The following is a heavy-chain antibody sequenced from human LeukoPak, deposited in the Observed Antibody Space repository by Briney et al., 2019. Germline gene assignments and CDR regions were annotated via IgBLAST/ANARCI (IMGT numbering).Heavy chain of an antibody. D-gene: IGHD6-6*01. CDR3: AREVSLISSIGDWFDP. Sequence: SETLSLTCTVSGGSISSFSWSWIRQPAEKGLEWIGRMYTSGSTNYNPSLKSRVTMSVDTSKNQFSLKVNSVTAADTAVYYCAREVSLISSIGDWFDPWGQGILVTLSS. J-gene: IGHJ5*02. CDR1: GGSISSFS. V-gene: IGHV4-4*07. CDR2: MYTSGST.